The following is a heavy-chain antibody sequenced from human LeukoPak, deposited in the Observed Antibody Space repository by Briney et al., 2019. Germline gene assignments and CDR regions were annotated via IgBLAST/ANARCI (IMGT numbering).Heavy chain of an antibody. CDR1: GFTFSSYG. CDR2: IRYDGSNK. J-gene: IGHJ3*02. D-gene: IGHD1-26*01. Sequence: GGSLRLSCAASGFTFSSYGMHWVRQAPGKGLEWVAFIRYDGSNKYYADSVKGRFTISRDNSKNTLYLQMNSLRAEDTAVYYCARDHGFFGVGSWEPYAFDIWGQGTMVTVSS. CDR3: ARDHGFFGVGSWEPYAFDI. V-gene: IGHV3-30*02.